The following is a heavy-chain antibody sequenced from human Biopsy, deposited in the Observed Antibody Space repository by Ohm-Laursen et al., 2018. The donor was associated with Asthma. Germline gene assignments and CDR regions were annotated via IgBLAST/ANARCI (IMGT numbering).Heavy chain of an antibody. J-gene: IGHJ5*02. CDR2: IDQSGYT. Sequence: SETLSLTCAVYGGYLTGHYWNWIRQPPGKGLEWIGEIDQSGYTNYNPSLKSRVTISANTSKNQFHLTLSSVTAAGTAVYFCARAAITGIRGWFDPWGQGTQVTVSS. CDR1: GGYLTGHY. CDR3: ARAAITGIRGWFDP. V-gene: IGHV4-34*01. D-gene: IGHD1-20*01.